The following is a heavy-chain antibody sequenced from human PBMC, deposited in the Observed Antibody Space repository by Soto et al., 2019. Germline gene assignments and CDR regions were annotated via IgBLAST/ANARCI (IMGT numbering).Heavy chain of an antibody. CDR1: GFTFTTYT. CDR3: AKGGRIAAAGIFDY. D-gene: IGHD6-13*01. J-gene: IGHJ4*02. Sequence: PGGSLRLSCAASGFTFTTYTMSWVRQAPGKGLEWVSVISGSGGSTYYADSVQGRFTISRDNSKNTLYLQMNSLRAEDTAVYYCAKGGRIAAAGIFDYWGQGTLVTVSS. V-gene: IGHV3-23*01. CDR2: ISGSGGST.